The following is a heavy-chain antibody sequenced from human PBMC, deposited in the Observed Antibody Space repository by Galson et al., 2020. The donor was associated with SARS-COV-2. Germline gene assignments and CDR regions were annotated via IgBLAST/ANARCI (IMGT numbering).Heavy chain of an antibody. J-gene: IGHJ4*02. Sequence: ESGPTLVKPTQTLTLTCPFSGLSLTTSGMCVNWIRQPPGKALEWLARIDWDVDKYYSTSLKTRLTISKDTSKNQVVLTMTDMGPVDTTTYYCARIDSSGCRGNYWGQGTPVTVSS. CDR2: IDWDVDK. D-gene: IGHD6-19*01. CDR3: ARIDSSGCRGNY. CDR1: GLSLTTSGMC. V-gene: IGHV2-70*11.